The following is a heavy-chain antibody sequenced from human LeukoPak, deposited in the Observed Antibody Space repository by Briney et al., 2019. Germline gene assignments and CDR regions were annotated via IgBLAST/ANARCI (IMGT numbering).Heavy chain of an antibody. J-gene: IGHJ4*02. CDR1: GGSISSSSYY. D-gene: IGHD3-3*01. Sequence: SETLSLTCTVSGGSISSSSYYWGWIRQPPGKGLEWIGSIYYSGSTYYNPSLKSRVTISVDTSKNQFSLKLSSVTAADTAVYYCARGTYNFWSGYYGDYGYNYWGQGTLVTVSS. V-gene: IGHV4-39*01. CDR3: ARGTYNFWSGYYGDYGYNY. CDR2: IYYSGST.